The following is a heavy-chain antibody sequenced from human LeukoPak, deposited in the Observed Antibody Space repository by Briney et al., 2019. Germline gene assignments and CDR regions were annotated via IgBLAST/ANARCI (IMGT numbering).Heavy chain of an antibody. V-gene: IGHV4-34*01. CDR1: GGSFSGYY. J-gene: IGHJ4*02. CDR3: ARVYSNGLVDY. Sequence: SETLSLTCAVYGGSFSGYYWSWIRQPPGKGLEWIGEINHSGSTNYNPSLKSRVTISVDTSKNQFSLKLSSVTAADTAVYYCARVYSNGLVDYWGQGTLVTVSS. CDR2: INHSGST. D-gene: IGHD5-18*01.